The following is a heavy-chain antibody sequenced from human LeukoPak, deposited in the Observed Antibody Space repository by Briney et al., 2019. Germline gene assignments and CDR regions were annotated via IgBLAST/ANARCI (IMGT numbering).Heavy chain of an antibody. Sequence: GGSLRLSCAASGFTFSSYSMNWVRQAPGKGLEWVSYISSSSSTIYYADSVKGRFTISRDNAKNSLYLQMNSLRAEDTAVYYCARPYSLDTAMVTGVDYWGQGTLVTVSS. V-gene: IGHV3-48*04. CDR2: ISSSSSTI. CDR1: GFTFSSYS. J-gene: IGHJ4*02. CDR3: ARPYSLDTAMVTGVDY. D-gene: IGHD5-18*01.